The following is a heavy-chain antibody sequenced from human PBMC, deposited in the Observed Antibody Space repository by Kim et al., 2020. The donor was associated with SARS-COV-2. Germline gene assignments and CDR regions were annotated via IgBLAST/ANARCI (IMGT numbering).Heavy chain of an antibody. CDR1: GFTFTDYY. CDR3: ARGGALGNDC. D-gene: IGHD1-1*01. Sequence: GGSLRLSCATSGFTFTDYYMTWVRQAPGRGLEWVANVNQDGGEKNYLGSVKGRFTISRDTAKKSVYLQMNSLRDEDTAFYYCARGGALGNDCWGQGTLVT. CDR2: VNQDGGEK. V-gene: IGHV3-7*03. J-gene: IGHJ4*02.